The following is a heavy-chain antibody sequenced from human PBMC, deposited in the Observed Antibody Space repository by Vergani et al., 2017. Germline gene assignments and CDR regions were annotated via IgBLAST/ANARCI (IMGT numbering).Heavy chain of an antibody. J-gene: IGHJ4*02. D-gene: IGHD3-22*01. Sequence: QVQLVQSGAEVKKPGSSVKVSCKASGGTFSSYTISWVRPAPGQGLEWMGRIIPILGIANYAQKFQGRVTSTADKSTSTAYMELSSLRSEVTDVYYCNSDCYDSSGYYYVYWGQGTLVTVSS. CDR3: NSDCYDSSGYYYVY. V-gene: IGHV1-69*02. CDR1: GGTFSSYT. CDR2: IIPILGIA.